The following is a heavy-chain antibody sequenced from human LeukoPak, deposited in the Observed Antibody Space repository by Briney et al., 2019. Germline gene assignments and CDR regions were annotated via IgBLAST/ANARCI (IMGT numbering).Heavy chain of an antibody. J-gene: IGHJ6*03. CDR2: IYYSGST. Sequence: PSETLSLTCTVSGGSISSSSYYWGWIRQPPGKGLEWIGYIYYSGSTNYNPSLKSRVTILVDTSKNQFSLKLSSVTAADTAVYFCARDWGVGGRPGYMDVWGKGTTVTVSS. V-gene: IGHV4-61*01. CDR3: ARDWGVGGRPGYMDV. D-gene: IGHD6-6*01. CDR1: GGSISSSSYY.